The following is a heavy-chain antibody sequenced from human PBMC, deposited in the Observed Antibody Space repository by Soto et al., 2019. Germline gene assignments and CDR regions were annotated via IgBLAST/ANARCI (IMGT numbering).Heavy chain of an antibody. D-gene: IGHD3-9*01. J-gene: IGHJ4*02. V-gene: IGHV3-9*01. CDR2: ISWNSGSI. CDR3: ARGGRYFDWFDY. Sequence: EVQLVESGGGLVQPGRSLRLSCAASGFTFDDYAKHWVRQAPGKGLEGVSGISWNSGSIGYADSVKGRFTISRDNAKNSLYLQMNSLRAEDTALYYCARGGRYFDWFDYWGQGTLVTVSS. CDR1: GFTFDDYA.